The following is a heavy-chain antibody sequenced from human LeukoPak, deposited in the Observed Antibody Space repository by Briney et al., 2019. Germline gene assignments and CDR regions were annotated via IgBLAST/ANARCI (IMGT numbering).Heavy chain of an antibody. V-gene: IGHV3-9*01. CDR2: ITWNSGRI. Sequence: PGRSLRLSCAASGVTFEDYAMHWVRQAPGSGLEWVSGITWNSGRIDYADSVKGRFTTSRDNAKNSLYLQMNSLRDEDTALYYCAKNSGYDARGYFDLWGRGTLVTVSS. CDR1: GVTFEDYA. J-gene: IGHJ2*01. CDR3: AKNSGYDARGYFDL. D-gene: IGHD5-12*01.